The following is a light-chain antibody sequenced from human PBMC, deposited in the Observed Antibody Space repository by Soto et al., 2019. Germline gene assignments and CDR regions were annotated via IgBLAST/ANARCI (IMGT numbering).Light chain of an antibody. CDR2: GAS. J-gene: IGKJ1*01. CDR3: QQYAGPAWT. Sequence: EIVLTQSPGTLCLSPGERATLSCRASQSVSSSYLAWYQQKPGQAPRLLIYGASSRATGIPDRFSGSGSGTDFTLTISRLEPEDFAVYLCQQYAGPAWTFGQGTKVEIK. V-gene: IGKV3-20*01. CDR1: QSVSSSY.